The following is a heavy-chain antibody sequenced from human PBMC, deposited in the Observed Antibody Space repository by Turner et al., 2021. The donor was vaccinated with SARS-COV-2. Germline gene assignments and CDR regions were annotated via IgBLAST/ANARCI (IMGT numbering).Heavy chain of an antibody. CDR3: ATDYYDSSGYYYGGWFDP. Sequence: QLQLQESGPGLVKPSETLSLTCTVSGGSISSSSYYWGWIRQPPGKGLEWIGSMYYSGSTYYNPSLKSRVTISVDTSKNQFSLKLSSVTAADTAVYYCATDYYDSSGYYYGGWFDPWGQGTLVTVSS. D-gene: IGHD3-22*01. J-gene: IGHJ5*02. CDR1: GGSISSSSYY. V-gene: IGHV4-39*02. CDR2: MYYSGST.